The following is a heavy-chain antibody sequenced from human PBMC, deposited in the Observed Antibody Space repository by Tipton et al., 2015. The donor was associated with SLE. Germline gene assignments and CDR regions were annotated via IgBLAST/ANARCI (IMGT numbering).Heavy chain of an antibody. Sequence: GLVKPSETLSLSCNVSGDSIRSHSWTWIRQTPGKGLEWIGYKHYSGSTNYNPSLKSRVTMSVDTSKNQFSLTLKSVTAADTAIYYCARGTFWFDYWGQGTLVTVSS. CDR2: KHYSGST. J-gene: IGHJ4*01. D-gene: IGHD3-3*01. V-gene: IGHV4-59*08. CDR1: GDSIRSHS. CDR3: ARGTFWFDY.